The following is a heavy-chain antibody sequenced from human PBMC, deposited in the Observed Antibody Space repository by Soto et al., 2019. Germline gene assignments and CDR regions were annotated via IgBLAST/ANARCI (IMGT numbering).Heavy chain of an antibody. V-gene: IGHV1-46*03. D-gene: IGHD4-17*01. CDR1: GYTFTSYY. J-gene: IGHJ3*02. CDR3: TRAPSYGAFDI. Sequence: ASVKVSCKASGYTFTSYYIHWVRQAPGQGLEWMGIINPSGGSTTYAQEFQGRVTMTRDTSTSTVYMELSSLRSEDTAVYYCTRAPSYGAFDIWGQRTMVTVSS. CDR2: INPSGGST.